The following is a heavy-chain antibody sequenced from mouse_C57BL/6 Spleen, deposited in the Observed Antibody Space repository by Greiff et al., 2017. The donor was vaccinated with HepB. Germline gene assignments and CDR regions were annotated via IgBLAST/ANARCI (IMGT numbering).Heavy chain of an antibody. CDR3: TRPLMITKRYYYAMDY. J-gene: IGHJ4*01. V-gene: IGHV6-6*01. CDR1: GFTFSDAW. Sequence: EVKLMESGGGLVQPGGSMKLSCAASGFTFSDAWMDWVRQSPEKGLEWVAEIRNKANNHATYYAESVKGRFTISRDDSKSIVYLQMNSLRAEDTGIYYCTRPLMITKRYYYAMDYWGQGTSVTVSS. CDR2: IRNKANNHAT. D-gene: IGHD2-4*01.